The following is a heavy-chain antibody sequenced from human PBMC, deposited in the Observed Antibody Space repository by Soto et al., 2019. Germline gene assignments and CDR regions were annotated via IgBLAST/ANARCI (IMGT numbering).Heavy chain of an antibody. J-gene: IGHJ5*02. CDR1: GFTFTSYA. Sequence: GGSLRLSCAASGFTFTSYAISWVRQAPGKGLEWVSAISGSGGTYYADSVKGRFTISRDNSKNTLYLQMNSLRAEDTAVYYCAKETGKIGGHNGSAPWGQGTLVTVSS. CDR2: ISGSGGT. D-gene: IGHD2-15*01. V-gene: IGHV3-23*01. CDR3: AKETGKIGGHNGSAP.